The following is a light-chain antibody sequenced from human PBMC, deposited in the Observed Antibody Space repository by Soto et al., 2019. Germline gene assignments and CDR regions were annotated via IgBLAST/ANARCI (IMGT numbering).Light chain of an antibody. CDR3: QQYETYFRT. Sequence: DIQMTQSPSTLSASVGDRVTITCRASQGISGWLAWYQQKPGKAPRLLIYKASSLESGVPSRFSGSGFGTEFTLTISSLQPDDSGTYYYQQYETYFRTFGQGTKLEIK. V-gene: IGKV1-5*03. CDR1: QGISGW. J-gene: IGKJ2*01. CDR2: KAS.